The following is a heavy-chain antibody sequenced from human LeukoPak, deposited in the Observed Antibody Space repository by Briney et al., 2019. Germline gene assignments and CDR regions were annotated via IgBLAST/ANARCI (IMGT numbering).Heavy chain of an antibody. CDR1: GFSFSSYG. J-gene: IGHJ5*02. CDR2: VSSDGSVD. Sequence: GGSLRLSCAASGFSFSSYGMHWVRQAPGKGLEWVAVVSSDGSVDYYADSVRGRFTVSRDNSKNTLYLQVNSLRVEDTAVYYCTREGMGTTFSAWFDPWGQGTLVTVPS. V-gene: IGHV3-30*03. CDR3: TREGMGTTFSAWFDP. D-gene: IGHD1-7*01.